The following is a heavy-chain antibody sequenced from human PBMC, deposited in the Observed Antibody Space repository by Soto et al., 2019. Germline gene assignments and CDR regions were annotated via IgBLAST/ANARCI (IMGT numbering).Heavy chain of an antibody. CDR2: SSSNGANT. V-gene: IGHV3-23*01. D-gene: IGHD3-10*01. J-gene: IGHJ6*02. Sequence: PGGSLRLSCAASGFTFDSPYSHAMSWVRQSPGKWPEWVSTSSSNGANTHYAEAVQGLFTISKDGSRNTVHLQMNSVRADDTATSFCVSCVSDKLDYWGHGTTVTVSS. CDR3: VSCVSDKLDY. CDR1: GFTFDSPYSHA.